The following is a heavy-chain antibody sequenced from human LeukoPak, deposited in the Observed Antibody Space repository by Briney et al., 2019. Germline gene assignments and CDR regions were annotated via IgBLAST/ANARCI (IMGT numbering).Heavy chain of an antibody. CDR3: ARVICSGGSCRFDY. J-gene: IGHJ4*02. CDR1: GGSISSYY. D-gene: IGHD2-15*01. Sequence: SETLSLTCTVSGGSISSYYWNWIRQPAGKGLEWIGRIHTGGSTNYNPSLKSRVTMSVDTSKNQFSLKLSSVTAADTAVYYCARVICSGGSCRFDYWGQGTLVTVSS. CDR2: IHTGGST. V-gene: IGHV4-4*07.